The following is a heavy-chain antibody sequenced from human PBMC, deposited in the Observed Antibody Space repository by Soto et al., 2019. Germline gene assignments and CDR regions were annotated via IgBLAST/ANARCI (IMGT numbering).Heavy chain of an antibody. V-gene: IGHV1-69*01. Sequence: QVQLVQSGAEVKKPGSSVKVSCKASGGTFSSYAISWVRQAPGQGLEWMGGFIPMINRPHSARKFQGRVTITADESTSTAYMDLSSLRSEDTAGYYCARGQFHHVSNYYYALDVWGQGNTVTVSS. CDR3: ARGQFHHVSNYYYALDV. J-gene: IGHJ6*02. CDR2: FIPMINRP. CDR1: GGTFSSYA.